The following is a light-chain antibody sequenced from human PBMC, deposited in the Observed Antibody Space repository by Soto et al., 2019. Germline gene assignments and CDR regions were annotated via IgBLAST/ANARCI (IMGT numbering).Light chain of an antibody. Sequence: EVVLTQSPATLSVSPGERATLSCRASQSVGSNLAWYQRRPGQAPSLLIYGASTRATGIPARFTGSGSGTEFTLTISSLQSEDFAVYYCQQYSQWPTFGGGTKVEIK. CDR1: QSVGSN. CDR3: QQYSQWPT. V-gene: IGKV3-15*01. J-gene: IGKJ4*01. CDR2: GAS.